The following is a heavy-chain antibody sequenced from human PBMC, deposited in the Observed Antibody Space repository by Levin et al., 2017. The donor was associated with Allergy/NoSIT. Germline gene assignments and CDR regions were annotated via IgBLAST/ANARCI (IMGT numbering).Heavy chain of an antibody. Sequence: SQTLSLTCAISGDSVSSNSAAWNWIRQSPSRGLEWLGRTYYRSKWYDDYAASVKSRITINPDTSKNQFSLQLNSVTPEDTAVYFCARLTSATTNTFDIWGQGTMVTVSS. V-gene: IGHV6-1*01. D-gene: IGHD1-26*01. CDR2: TYYRSKWYD. J-gene: IGHJ3*02. CDR3: ARLTSATTNTFDI. CDR1: GDSVSSNSAA.